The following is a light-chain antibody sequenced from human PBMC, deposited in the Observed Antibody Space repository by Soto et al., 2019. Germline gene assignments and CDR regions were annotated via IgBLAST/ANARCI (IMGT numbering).Light chain of an antibody. CDR2: DAS. Sequence: EMVMTQSPAILSVSPGESATLSCRASQSVNSNYLAWYQQKPGQAPRLLIYDASNRATGIPARFSGSGSGTDFTLTISSLEPEDFAVYYCQQRSNWITFGQGTRLEIK. CDR1: QSVNSNY. V-gene: IGKV3-11*01. CDR3: QQRSNWIT. J-gene: IGKJ5*01.